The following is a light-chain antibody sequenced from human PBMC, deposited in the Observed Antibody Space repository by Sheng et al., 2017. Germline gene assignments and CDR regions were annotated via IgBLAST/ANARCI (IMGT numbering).Light chain of an antibody. CDR2: RAS. V-gene: IGKV1-5*03. CDR3: QQYYSYPWT. CDR1: QSISSW. J-gene: IGKJ1*01. Sequence: DIQMTQSPSTLSASVGDRVTITCRASQSISSWLAWYQQKPGKAPKLLIYRASNLQSGVPSRFSGSGSGTEFTLTISSLQPDDFATYYCQQYYSYPWTFGPRD.